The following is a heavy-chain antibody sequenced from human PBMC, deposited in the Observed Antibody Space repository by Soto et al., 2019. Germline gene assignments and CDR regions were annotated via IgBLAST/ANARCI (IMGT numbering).Heavy chain of an antibody. CDR1: GGSISSGGYS. V-gene: IGHV4-30-2*01. J-gene: IGHJ4*02. D-gene: IGHD3-22*01. CDR3: AASYDSSGYQDY. Sequence: QLQLQESGSGLVKPSQTLSLTCAVSGGSISSGGYSWSWIRQPPGKGLEWIGYIYHSGSTYYNPSLKSRVTISVDRSKNQFSLKMSSVTAADTAVYYCAASYDSSGYQDYWGQGTLVTVSS. CDR2: IYHSGST.